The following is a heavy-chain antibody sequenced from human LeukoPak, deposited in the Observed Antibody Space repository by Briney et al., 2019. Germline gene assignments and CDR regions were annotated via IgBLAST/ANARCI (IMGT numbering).Heavy chain of an antibody. CDR3: ARDRERITMVRGVIINAFDI. Sequence: GGSLRLSCAASGFTFSDYYMSWIRQAPGKGLEWVSYISSSSSTIYYADSVKGRFTISRDNAKNSLYLQMNSLRDEDTAVYYCARDRERITMVRGVIINAFDIWGQGTMVTVSS. D-gene: IGHD3-10*01. CDR1: GFTFSDYY. CDR2: ISSSSSTI. J-gene: IGHJ3*02. V-gene: IGHV3-11*04.